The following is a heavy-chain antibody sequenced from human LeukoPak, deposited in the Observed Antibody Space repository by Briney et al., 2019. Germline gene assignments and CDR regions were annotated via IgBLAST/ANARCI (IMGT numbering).Heavy chain of an antibody. Sequence: GGSLRLSCAASGITFSNYAMHWVRQAPGKGLEWVAVISNDGRSKHYSDSVKGRVTISRDNSKSTQYLQMNRLTIEDTAVYYCARDLGLTGNYGGHGMDVWGQGTTVTVSS. J-gene: IGHJ6*02. CDR3: ARDLGLTGNYGGHGMDV. CDR1: GITFSNYA. D-gene: IGHD3-9*01. CDR2: ISNDGRSK. V-gene: IGHV3-30*04.